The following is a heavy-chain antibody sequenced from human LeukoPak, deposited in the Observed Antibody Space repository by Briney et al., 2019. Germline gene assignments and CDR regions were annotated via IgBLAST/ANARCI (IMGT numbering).Heavy chain of an antibody. CDR1: GFSFSSYA. CDR2: ISYDGSNQ. CDR3: ARHKKLYWYFDH. Sequence: GGSLRLSCAASGFSFSSYAMNWVRQAPGKGLEWVAVISYDGSNQYYADSVKGRFTISRDNSKNTLNLQMNSLRAEDTAVYYCARHKKLYWYFDHWGRGTLVTVSS. J-gene: IGHJ2*01. V-gene: IGHV3-30-3*01.